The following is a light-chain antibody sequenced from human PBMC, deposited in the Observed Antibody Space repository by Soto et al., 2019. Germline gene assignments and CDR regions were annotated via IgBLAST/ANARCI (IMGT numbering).Light chain of an antibody. Sequence: DIVMTPSPATLSVSPGERDTLSFRASPSVISNLAWYQQKPGQAPRLLIYGASTRATGIPDRFSGSGSGTDFTLTIESLEPEDFAVYYCQQYRSSPPKLNFGGGTKVDIK. J-gene: IGKJ4*01. CDR3: QQYRSSPPKLN. V-gene: IGKV3D-15*01. CDR2: GAS. CDR1: PSVISN.